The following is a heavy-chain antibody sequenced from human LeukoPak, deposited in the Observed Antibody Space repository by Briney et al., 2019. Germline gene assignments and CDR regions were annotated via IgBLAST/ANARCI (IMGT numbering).Heavy chain of an antibody. CDR1: GASISSPGYY. V-gene: IGHV4-31*03. J-gene: IGHJ4*02. D-gene: IGHD3-16*01. Sequence: SETLSLTCTVSGASISSPGYYWSWIRQHPGKGLEWIGCIYYSGVTYYNPSLKSRVAISIDMSKNQFPLNLSSVTAADTAVYYCAREGRPGGDYWGQGTLVTVSS. CDR3: AREGRPGGDY. CDR2: IYYSGVT.